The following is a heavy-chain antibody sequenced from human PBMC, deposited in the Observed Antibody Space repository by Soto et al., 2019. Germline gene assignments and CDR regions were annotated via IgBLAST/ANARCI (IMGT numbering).Heavy chain of an antibody. D-gene: IGHD3-22*01. J-gene: IGHJ3*02. V-gene: IGHV3-23*01. Sequence: ESGGGLVQPGGSLRLSCAASGFTFSSYAMYWVRQAPGKGLAWVSGISDSGTGTYYADSVKGRFTISRDNSKNTVYLQMKSLRAEDTAVYYCAKDHTVVIRDAFDIWGQGPMVNVSS. CDR1: GFTFSSYA. CDR3: AKDHTVVIRDAFDI. CDR2: ISDSGTGT.